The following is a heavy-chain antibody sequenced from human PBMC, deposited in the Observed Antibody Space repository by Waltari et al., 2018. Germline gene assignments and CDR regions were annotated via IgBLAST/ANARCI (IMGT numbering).Heavy chain of an antibody. D-gene: IGHD3-3*02. J-gene: IGHJ6*02. CDR2: IIPMLDRI. V-gene: IGHV1-69*04. CDR1: GVTLRSYG. CDR3: ARSISILGTALDV. Sequence: QGPLVQSGPDVKKPGPTVKVSCTASGVTLRSYGVSWVRQAPGQGLEWLGRIIPMLDRIHYEEKFQGRVTISADKSTNTLYMELSTLKSEDTAVYYCARSISILGTALDVWGQGTTVIVSS.